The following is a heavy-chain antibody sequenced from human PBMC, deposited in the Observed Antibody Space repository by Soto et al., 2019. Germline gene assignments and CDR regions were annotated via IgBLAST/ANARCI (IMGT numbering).Heavy chain of an antibody. V-gene: IGHV1-69*01. CDR3: ASVPTLYAPRHNRSDP. CDR1: GGLFSSHS. J-gene: IGHJ5*02. CDR2: IIPVFNTS. Sequence: QVQLVQSGAEVKKPGSSVKVSCKASGGLFSSHSITWVRQAPGQGLEWLGGIIPVFNTSNYAQIFQGRITFTADESTGTAYMELTGLRSEDTAVYYCASVPTLYAPRHNRSDPWGQGTLVTVSS. D-gene: IGHD5-12*01.